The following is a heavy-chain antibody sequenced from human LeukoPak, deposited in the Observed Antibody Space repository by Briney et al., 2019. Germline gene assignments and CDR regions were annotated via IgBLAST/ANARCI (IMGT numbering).Heavy chain of an antibody. CDR3: AKDGRHYDFWSGYPARLDY. V-gene: IGHV3-23*01. CDR1: GFTFSSYA. J-gene: IGHJ4*02. CDR2: ISGSGGST. D-gene: IGHD3-3*01. Sequence: GGSLRLSCAASGFTFSSYAMSWVRQAPGKGLEWVSAISGSGGSTYYADSVKGRFTISRDNSKNTLYLQMNSLRAEDTAVYYCAKDGRHYDFWSGYPARLDYWGQGTLVTVSS.